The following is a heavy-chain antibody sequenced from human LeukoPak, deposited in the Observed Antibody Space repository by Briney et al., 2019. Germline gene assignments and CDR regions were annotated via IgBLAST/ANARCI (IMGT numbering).Heavy chain of an antibody. CDR3: ARDLSVGAMEF. D-gene: IGHD1-26*01. J-gene: IGHJ4*02. CDR2: IWYDGTKE. V-gene: IGHV3-33*01. CDR1: GFTFSNDG. Sequence: GGSLRLSCAASGFTFSNDGFLWVRQAPGKGLEWVTLIWYDGTKENYADSVKGRFTISRDNSKNTLYLQVNSLRVEDTAVYYCARDLSVGAMEFWGQGTLVTVPS.